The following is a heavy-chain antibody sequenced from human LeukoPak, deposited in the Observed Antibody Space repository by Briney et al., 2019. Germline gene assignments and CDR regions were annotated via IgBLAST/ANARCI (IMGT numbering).Heavy chain of an antibody. V-gene: IGHV3-23*01. CDR1: GFTFSSYA. CDR3: AKSPKVGPTGVFDD. Sequence: PGGSLRLSCAASGFTFSSYAMSRVRQAPGKGLEWVSAISASGDFTYYADSVKGRFTISRDFFRNTLYLQMNSLRAEDTAVYYCAKSPKVGPTGVFDDWGQGTLVAVAS. J-gene: IGHJ4*02. CDR2: ISASGDFT. D-gene: IGHD1-26*01.